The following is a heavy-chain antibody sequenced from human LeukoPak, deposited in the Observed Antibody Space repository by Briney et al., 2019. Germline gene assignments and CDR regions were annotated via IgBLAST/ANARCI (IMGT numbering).Heavy chain of an antibody. V-gene: IGHV1-8*02. D-gene: IGHD3-9*01. CDR2: MNPNSGNT. CDR3: ARLALNFDWLLPDY. CDR1: GYTFTGYY. J-gene: IGHJ4*02. Sequence: GASVKVSCKASGYTFTGYYMHWVRQAPGQGLEWMGWMNPNSGNTGYAQKFQGRVTMTRNTSISTAYMELSSLRSEDTAVYYCARLALNFDWLLPDYWGQGTLVTVSS.